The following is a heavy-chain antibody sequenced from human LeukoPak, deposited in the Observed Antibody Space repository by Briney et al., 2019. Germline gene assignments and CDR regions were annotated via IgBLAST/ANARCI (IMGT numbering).Heavy chain of an antibody. V-gene: IGHV4-61*02. J-gene: IGHJ6*03. CDR2: IYTSGST. CDR3: AREVPYSSSWSSAYYYYYMDV. D-gene: IGHD6-13*01. Sequence: SETLSLTCTVSGGSISSGSYYWSWIRQPAGKGLEWIGRIYTSGSTNYNPSLKSRVTISVDTSKNQFSLKLSSVTAADTAVYYCAREVPYSSSWSSAYYYYYMDVWGKGTTVTVSS. CDR1: GGSISSGSYY.